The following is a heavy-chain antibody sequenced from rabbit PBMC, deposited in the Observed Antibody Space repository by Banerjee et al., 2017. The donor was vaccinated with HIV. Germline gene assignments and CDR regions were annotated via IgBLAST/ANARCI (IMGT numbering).Heavy chain of an antibody. D-gene: IGHD7-1*01. V-gene: IGHV1S45*01. Sequence: QEQLEESAGDLVQPEGTMTLTGTASGFSFSSSYWKCWVRQAPGKGLEWIACIFAGSSGSTYYASWAKGRFTISKTASTTVTLQMTSLTGADTATYFCARSGDSSFGTGFKLWGPGTLVTVS. CDR1: GFSFSSSYW. J-gene: IGHJ4*01. CDR2: IFAGSSGST. CDR3: ARSGDSSFGTGFKL.